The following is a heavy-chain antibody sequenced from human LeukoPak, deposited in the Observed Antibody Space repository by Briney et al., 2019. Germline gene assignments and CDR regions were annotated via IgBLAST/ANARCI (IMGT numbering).Heavy chain of an antibody. CDR3: AKLPGEMATAWHFDY. V-gene: IGHV3-7*03. Sequence: GGSLRLSCAASGFTFSSYWMSWVRQAPGKGLEWVANIKQDGSERYYVDSVKGRFTIYRDNAKNSLYLQMNSLRAEDTAVYYCAKLPGEMATAWHFDYWGQGTLVTVSS. CDR2: IKQDGSER. D-gene: IGHD5-24*01. J-gene: IGHJ4*02. CDR1: GFTFSSYW.